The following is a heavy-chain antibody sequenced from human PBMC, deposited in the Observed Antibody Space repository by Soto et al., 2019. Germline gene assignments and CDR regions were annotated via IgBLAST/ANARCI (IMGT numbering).Heavy chain of an antibody. V-gene: IGHV5-10-1*01. J-gene: IGHJ5*02. CDR2: IYPSDSYT. D-gene: IGHD2-2*01. CDR1: GYSFTKYW. CDR3: ARGYCSSTSCYAFYWFDP. Sequence: GESLKISCKGSGYSFTKYWIGWVRQMPGKGLEWMAIIYPSDSYTNYNPSFQGHVTISADKSISTAYLQWSSLKASDTAMYYFARGYCSSTSCYAFYWFDPWGQGTLVTVSS.